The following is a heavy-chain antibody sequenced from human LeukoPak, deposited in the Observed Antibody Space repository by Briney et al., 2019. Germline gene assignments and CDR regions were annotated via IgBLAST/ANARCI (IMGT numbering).Heavy chain of an antibody. D-gene: IGHD3-16*02. CDR1: GFTFSDYH. Sequence: PGGSLRLSCAASGFTFSDYHMGWIRQAPGKGLEWVSYISSSGSTIYYADSVKGRFTISRDNAKNSLYLQMNSLRAEDTAVYYCARDTGGDYVWGSYRYYFDYWGQGTLVTVSS. J-gene: IGHJ4*02. CDR2: ISSSGSTI. CDR3: ARDTGGDYVWGSYRYYFDY. V-gene: IGHV3-11*01.